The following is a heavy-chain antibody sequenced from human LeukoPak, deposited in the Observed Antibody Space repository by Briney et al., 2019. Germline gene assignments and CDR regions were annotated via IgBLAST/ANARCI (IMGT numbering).Heavy chain of an antibody. CDR3: ARGSWGEGDGYNWDFDY. Sequence: SETLSLTCTVSGGSISSGSYYWSWIRQPAGKGLEWIGRIYTSGSTNYNPSLKSRVTISVDTSKNQFSLKLSSVTAADTAVYYCARGSWGEGDGYNWDFDYWGQGTLVTVSS. V-gene: IGHV4-61*02. CDR2: IYTSGST. D-gene: IGHD5-24*01. J-gene: IGHJ4*02. CDR1: GGSISSGSYY.